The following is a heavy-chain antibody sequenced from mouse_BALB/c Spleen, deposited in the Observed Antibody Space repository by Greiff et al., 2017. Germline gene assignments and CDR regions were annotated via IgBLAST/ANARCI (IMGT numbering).Heavy chain of an antibody. CDR3: ARYYGNYDYYAMDY. Sequence: VQLQQPGAELVMPGASVKMSCKSSGYTFTDYWMHWVKQRPGQGLEWIGAIDTSDSYTSYNQKFKGKATLTVDESSSTAYMQLSSLTSEDSAVYYCARYYGNYDYYAMDYWGQGTSVIVSS. J-gene: IGHJ4*01. D-gene: IGHD2-1*01. V-gene: IGHV1-69*01. CDR1: GYTFTDYW. CDR2: IDTSDSYT.